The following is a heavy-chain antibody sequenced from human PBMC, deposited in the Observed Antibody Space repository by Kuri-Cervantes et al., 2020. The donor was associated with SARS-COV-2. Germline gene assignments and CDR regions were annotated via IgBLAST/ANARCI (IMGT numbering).Heavy chain of an antibody. D-gene: IGHD6-19*01. CDR1: GGSISSSSYY. CDR2: IYHSGST. J-gene: IGHJ4*02. CDR3: AREKVHSSGWYGLGYFDY. V-gene: IGHV4-39*07. Sequence: SETLSLTCTVSGGSISSSSYYWGWIRQPPGKGLEWIGSIYHSGSTYYNPSLKSRVTISVDTFKNQFSLKLSSVTAADTAVYYCAREKVHSSGWYGLGYFDYWGQGTLVTVSS.